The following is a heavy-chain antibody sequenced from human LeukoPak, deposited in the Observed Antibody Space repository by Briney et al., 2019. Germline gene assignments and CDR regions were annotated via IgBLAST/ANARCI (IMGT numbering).Heavy chain of an antibody. Sequence: ASVKVSCKASGYTFTSYGISWVRQAPGQGLEWMGWISAYNGNTNYAQKLQGRVTMTTDTSTSTAYMELSSLRSEDTAVYYCAREDANYYYYYMDVWGKGTTVTVSS. J-gene: IGHJ6*03. CDR1: GYTFTSYG. V-gene: IGHV1-18*01. CDR3: AREDANYYYYYMDV. CDR2: ISAYNGNT.